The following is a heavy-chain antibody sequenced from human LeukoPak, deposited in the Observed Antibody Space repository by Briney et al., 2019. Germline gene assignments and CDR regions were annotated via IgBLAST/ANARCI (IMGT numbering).Heavy chain of an antibody. CDR2: IKSKTDGGTT. J-gene: IGHJ4*02. CDR3: TTAMYYDSSGYTRFDY. Sequence: GGSLRLSCAASGFTLNNAWMSWVRQAPGKGLEWVGRIKSKTDGGTTDYAAPAKGRFSISRDDSKNTLYLQMNSLKTEDTAVYYCTTAMYYDSSGYTRFDYWGQGTLVTVSS. V-gene: IGHV3-15*01. CDR1: GFTLNNAW. D-gene: IGHD3-22*01.